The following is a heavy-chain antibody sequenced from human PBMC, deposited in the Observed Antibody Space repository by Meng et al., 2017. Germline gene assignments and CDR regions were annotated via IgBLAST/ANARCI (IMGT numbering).Heavy chain of an antibody. CDR1: GYSFTSYA. D-gene: IGHD5-18*01. CDR3: VRSGYTYAIIPEAFDV. J-gene: IGHJ3*01. V-gene: IGHV1-18*01. Sequence: ASAKVSCETSGYSFTSYAISWVRQAPGQGLEWMGLIITHNDNTNYAQKFQGRVTLTTNTSTSTAYKELRSLIADDTAVYYCVRSGYTYAIIPEAFDVWGQGTMVTVSS. CDR2: IITHNDNT.